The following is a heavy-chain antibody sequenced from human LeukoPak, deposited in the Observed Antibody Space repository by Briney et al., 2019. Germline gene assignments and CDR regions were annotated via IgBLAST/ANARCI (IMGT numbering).Heavy chain of an antibody. CDR1: GFSFSSAA. CDR2: IGTIGYST. V-gene: IGHV3-23*01. Sequence: PGGSLRLSCAASGFSFSSAAMTWVRQAPGKGMEWVSLIGTIGYSTYYADSVKGRFTISRDNSKNTLSLQMNSLRVEDTAIYYCVKDIPLSTWGVGTMVTVLS. CDR3: VKDIPLST. D-gene: IGHD2-2*02. J-gene: IGHJ3*01.